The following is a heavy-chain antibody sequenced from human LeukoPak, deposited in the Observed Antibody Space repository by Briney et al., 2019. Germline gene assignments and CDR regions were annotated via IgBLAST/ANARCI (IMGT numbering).Heavy chain of an antibody. CDR2: IIPILGIA. V-gene: IGHV1-69*02. D-gene: IGHD2-2*02. Sequence: SVKVSCKASGGTFSSYTISWVRQAPGQGLEWMGRIIPILGIANYAQKFQGRVTITADKSTSTAYMELSSQRSEDTAVYYCARVRSPQYCSSTSCYTLDNWFDPWGQGTLVTVSS. CDR3: ARVRSPQYCSSTSCYTLDNWFDP. CDR1: GGTFSSYT. J-gene: IGHJ5*02.